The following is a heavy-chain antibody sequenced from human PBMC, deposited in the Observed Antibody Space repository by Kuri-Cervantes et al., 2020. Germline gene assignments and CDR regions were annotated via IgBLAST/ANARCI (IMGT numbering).Heavy chain of an antibody. V-gene: IGHV3-30*04. Sequence: GSLRLSCAASGFAFSEYTMHWVRQAPGKGLEWVAFISYDGRTEYYADSVKGRFTISRDNSKNTLFLQMNSLRTEDTAVYYCARGSRRIPVAGTNYWGQGTLVTVSS. J-gene: IGHJ4*02. CDR1: GFAFSEYT. CDR2: ISYDGRTE. D-gene: IGHD6-19*01. CDR3: ARGSRRIPVAGTNY.